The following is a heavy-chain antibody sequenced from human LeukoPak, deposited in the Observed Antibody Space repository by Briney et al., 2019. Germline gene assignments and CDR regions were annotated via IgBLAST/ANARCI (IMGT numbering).Heavy chain of an antibody. D-gene: IGHD3-10*01. J-gene: IGHJ4*02. CDR2: ISSISSTI. CDR1: GFTFSGYS. Sequence: PGGSLRLSCAASGFTFSGYSMNWVRQAPGKGLEWVSFISSISSTIYYADSVKGRFTISRDNAKNSLYLQMNSLRAEDTAVYYCARYGSGSYWDYWGQGTLVTVSS. V-gene: IGHV3-48*04. CDR3: ARYGSGSYWDY.